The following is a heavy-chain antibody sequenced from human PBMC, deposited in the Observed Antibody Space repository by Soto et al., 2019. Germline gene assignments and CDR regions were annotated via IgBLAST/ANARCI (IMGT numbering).Heavy chain of an antibody. CDR1: GFPFSNYY. CDR3: TRHTVDI. CDR2: IRSKPNNYAT. D-gene: IGHD4-4*01. J-gene: IGHJ3*02. V-gene: IGHV3-73*01. Sequence: GSLRLSCVASGFPFSNYYMHWVRQASGKGLEWVGRIRSKPNNYATEYAASVKGRFTISRDDSKNTAYLQMNSLKTEDTAVYYCTRHTVDIWGQGTMVTVSS.